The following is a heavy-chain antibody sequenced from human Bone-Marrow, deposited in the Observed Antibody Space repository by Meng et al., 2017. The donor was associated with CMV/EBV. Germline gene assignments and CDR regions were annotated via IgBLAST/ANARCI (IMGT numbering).Heavy chain of an antibody. D-gene: IGHD2/OR15-2a*01. V-gene: IGHV1-8*01. CDR1: GYTFTNYD. Sequence: ASVKVSCKASGYTFTNYDINWVRQAPGQGLEWMGWMNHNIGNTGYAQKFQGRVTMTRDTSISTAYMELSSLRSEDTAVYYCARMWSLDNSNVNWFDPWGQGTLVTVSS. CDR2: MNHNIGNT. CDR3: ARMWSLDNSNVNWFDP. J-gene: IGHJ5*02.